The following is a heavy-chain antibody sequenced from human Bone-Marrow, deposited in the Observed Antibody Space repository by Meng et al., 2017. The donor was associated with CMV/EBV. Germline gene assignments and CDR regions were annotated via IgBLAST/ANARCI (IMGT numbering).Heavy chain of an antibody. Sequence: SESTSLTCTVSGGSISSYYRSWIRQPPGKGLEWIGYIYYSGSTNYNPSLKSRVTISVDTSKNQFSLKLSSVTAADTAVYYCARDGYKLPLDIWGQGTMVTVSS. J-gene: IGHJ3*02. CDR3: ARDGYKLPLDI. D-gene: IGHD5-24*01. V-gene: IGHV4-59*01. CDR1: GGSISSYY. CDR2: IYYSGST.